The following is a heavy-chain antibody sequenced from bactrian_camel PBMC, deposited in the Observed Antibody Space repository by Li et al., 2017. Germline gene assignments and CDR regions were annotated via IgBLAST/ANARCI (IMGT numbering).Heavy chain of an antibody. CDR1: GFTSRNYY. D-gene: IGHD6*01. Sequence: DVQLVESGGGSVQPGGSLRFSCAASGFTSRNYYINWLRQPPGLKLEGVATIDMDGRSTYADSVKGRFTISQDNAKSTVFLQMNSLKPEDTAMYYCAADKHQYIGAVNCLTLLADNYWGQGTQVTVS. J-gene: IGHJ4*01. CDR3: AADKHQYIGAVNCLTLLADNY. V-gene: IGHV3S10*01. CDR2: IDMDGRS.